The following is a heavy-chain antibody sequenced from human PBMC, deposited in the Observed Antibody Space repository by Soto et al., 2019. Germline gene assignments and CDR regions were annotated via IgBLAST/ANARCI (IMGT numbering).Heavy chain of an antibody. CDR3: ARTLYGDNVDY. CDR2: MNPNSGNT. V-gene: IGHV1-8*02. Sequence: GASVKVSCKASGGIFSDFSFSWVRQAPGQGLEWMGWMNPNSGNTGYAQKFQGRVTMTRNTSISTAYMELSSLRSEDTAVYYCARTLYGDNVDYWGQGTLVTVSS. D-gene: IGHD4-17*01. J-gene: IGHJ4*02. CDR1: GGIFSDFS.